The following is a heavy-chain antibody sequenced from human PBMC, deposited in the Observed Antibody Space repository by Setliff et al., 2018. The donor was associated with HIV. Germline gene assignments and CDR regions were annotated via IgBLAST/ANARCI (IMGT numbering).Heavy chain of an antibody. CDR3: AREVPARQHFDF. Sequence: LSLTCAVSGASISSNNWWTWVRQPPGRGLEWIGEIHYSGSTNYNPSLKIRVTISVDKSRSQFSLQANSVTAADTAVYYWAREVPARQHFDFWGQGTLVTVSS. D-gene: IGHD2-2*01. V-gene: IGHV4-4*02. CDR1: GASISSNNW. CDR2: IHYSGST. J-gene: IGHJ4*02.